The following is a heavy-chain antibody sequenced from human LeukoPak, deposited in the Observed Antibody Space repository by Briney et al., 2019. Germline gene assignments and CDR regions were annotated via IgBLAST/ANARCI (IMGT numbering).Heavy chain of an antibody. CDR1: GYTFTSYY. Sequence: EASVTVSCKASGYTFTSYYMHWVRQAPGQGLEWMGIINPSGGSTGYAQKFQGRVTMSSDTSTSTVYMELSSLRSEDTAVYYCARRDCSSTSCFQNWLDPWGQGTLATVSS. D-gene: IGHD2-2*01. CDR2: INPSGGST. CDR3: ARRDCSSTSCFQNWLDP. J-gene: IGHJ5*02. V-gene: IGHV1-46*01.